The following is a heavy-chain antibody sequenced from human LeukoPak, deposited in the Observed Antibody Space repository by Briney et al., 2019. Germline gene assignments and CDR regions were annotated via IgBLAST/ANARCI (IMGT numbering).Heavy chain of an antibody. CDR1: GFTFSSNA. CDR3: AKRTDFWSGYFDY. J-gene: IGHJ4*02. V-gene: IGHV3-23*01. D-gene: IGHD3-3*01. Sequence: GGSLRLSCAASGFTFSSNAMSWVRQAPGKGLEWVSVISGGGGSTYYADSVKGRFTISRDNSKNTLYLQMNSLRVEDTAVYYCAKRTDFWSGYFDYWGQGTLVTVSS. CDR2: ISGGGGST.